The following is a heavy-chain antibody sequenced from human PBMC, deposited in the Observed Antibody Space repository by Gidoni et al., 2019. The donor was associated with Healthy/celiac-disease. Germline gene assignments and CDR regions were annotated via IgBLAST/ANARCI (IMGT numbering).Heavy chain of an antibody. CDR2: ISYDGSNK. V-gene: IGHV3-30*18. J-gene: IGHJ5*02. CDR3: AKDTGLLRYFDWFFDP. Sequence: GAVISYDGSNKYYADSVKGRFTISRDNSKNTLYLQMNSLRAEDTAVYYCAKDTGLLRYFDWFFDPWGQGTLVTVSS. D-gene: IGHD3-9*01.